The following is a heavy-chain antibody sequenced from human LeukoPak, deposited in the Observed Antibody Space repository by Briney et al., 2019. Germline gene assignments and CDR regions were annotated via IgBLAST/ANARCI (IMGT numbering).Heavy chain of an antibody. Sequence: GASVKVSCKTSGYTFTGYYMHWVRQAPGQGLEWMGWINPNSGGTNYAQKFQGRVTMTRDTSISTAYMELSRLRSDDTAVYYCARGGIPHSSGGTLDAFDIWGQGTTVTVSS. CDR1: GYTFTGYY. V-gene: IGHV1-2*02. D-gene: IGHD6-19*01. J-gene: IGHJ3*02. CDR3: ARGGIPHSSGGTLDAFDI. CDR2: INPNSGGT.